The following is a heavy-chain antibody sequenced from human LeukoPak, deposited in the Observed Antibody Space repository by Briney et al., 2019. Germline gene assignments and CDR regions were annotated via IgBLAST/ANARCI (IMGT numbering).Heavy chain of an antibody. CDR1: GFTFSSYS. J-gene: IGHJ4*02. D-gene: IGHD3-9*01. CDR2: ISSSSSYI. CDR3: ARGDLLTGSSVDY. V-gene: IGHV3-21*01. Sequence: GGSLRLSCAASGFTFSSYSMNWVRQAPGKGLEWVSSISSSSSYIYYAGSLKGRFTISRDNAKNSLSLQMNSLRAEDSAVYYCARGDLLTGSSVDYWGQGTQVTVSS.